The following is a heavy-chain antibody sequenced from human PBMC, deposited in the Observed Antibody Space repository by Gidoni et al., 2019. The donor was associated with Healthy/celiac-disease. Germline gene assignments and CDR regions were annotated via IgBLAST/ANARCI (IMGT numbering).Heavy chain of an antibody. CDR2: IYDRGST. Sequence: HVQLQESGPGLVQPSQTLSLTCTVSGGSIRSGGSSWSWIRQHPGKGLEWIGYIYDRGSTYYNPSLKSRVTISVDTSKNQFSLKLSSVTAADTAVYYCARERGNIVGATWGSYFDYWGQGTLVTVSS. J-gene: IGHJ4*02. D-gene: IGHD1-26*01. V-gene: IGHV4-31*03. CDR1: GGSIRSGGSS. CDR3: ARERGNIVGATWGSYFDY.